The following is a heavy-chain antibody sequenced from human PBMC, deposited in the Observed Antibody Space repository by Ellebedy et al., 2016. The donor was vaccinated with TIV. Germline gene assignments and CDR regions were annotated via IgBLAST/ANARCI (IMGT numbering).Heavy chain of an antibody. D-gene: IGHD2-15*01. CDR2: ISYDGSNG. J-gene: IGHJ4*02. V-gene: IGHV3-30-3*01. Sequence: GESLKISXAASGFTFSSYAMHWVRQAPGKGLEWVAVISYDGSNGYDADSVNGRFTLSRDNSKNTLYLQMNSLRAEDTAIYYGIPVEGASKWGQGTLVTVSS. CDR1: GFTFSSYA. CDR3: IPVEGASK.